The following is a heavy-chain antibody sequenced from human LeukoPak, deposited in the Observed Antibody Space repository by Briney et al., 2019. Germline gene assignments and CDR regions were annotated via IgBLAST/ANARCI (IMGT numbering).Heavy chain of an antibody. CDR2: INHSGST. CDR3: ASMITFGGVIVGIDY. CDR1: GGSISSYY. V-gene: IGHV4-59*12. D-gene: IGHD3-16*02. Sequence: SETLSLTCTVSGGSISSYYWSWIRQPPGKGLEWIGEINHSGSTNYNPSLKSRVTISVDTSKNQFSLKLSSVTAADTAVYYCASMITFGGVIVGIDYWGQGTLVTVSS. J-gene: IGHJ4*02.